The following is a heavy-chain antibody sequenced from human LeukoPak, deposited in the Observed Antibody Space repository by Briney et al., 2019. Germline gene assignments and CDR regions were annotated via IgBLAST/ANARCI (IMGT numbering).Heavy chain of an antibody. D-gene: IGHD3-10*01. J-gene: IGHJ4*02. CDR1: GGSISSGCYY. V-gene: IGHV4-61*02. CDR2: IYTSGST. CDR3: AREVLWFGEFYPEY. Sequence: PSQTLSLTCAVSGGSISSGCYYWSWIRQPGGKGLGWIGRIYTSGSTSYNPSLKSRVTISVDTSKNQFSLKLSSVTAADTAVYYCAREVLWFGEFYPEYWGQGTLVTVSS.